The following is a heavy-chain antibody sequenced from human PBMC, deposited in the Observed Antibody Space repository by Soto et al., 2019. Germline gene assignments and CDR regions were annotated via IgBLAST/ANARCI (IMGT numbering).Heavy chain of an antibody. D-gene: IGHD5-12*01. CDR2: IYYNGST. V-gene: IGHV4-30-4*01. Sequence: SETLSLTCTVSGGSISSGDYYWSWIRQPPGKGPEWIGYIYYNGSTYYNPSLKSRVTISVDTSKNQFSLKLSSVTAADTAVYYCARGRYSGYARPFNPWGKGPLVTVSS. CDR3: ARGRYSGYARPFNP. J-gene: IGHJ5*02. CDR1: GGSISSGDYY.